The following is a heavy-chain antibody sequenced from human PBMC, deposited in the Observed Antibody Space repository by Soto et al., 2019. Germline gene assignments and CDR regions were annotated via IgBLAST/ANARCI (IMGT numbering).Heavy chain of an antibody. CDR2: ISAYNGNT. CDR1: GYTFTSYG. V-gene: IGHV1-18*04. D-gene: IGHD3-22*01. Sequence: ASVKVSCKASGYTFTSYGISWVRQAPGQGLEWMGWISAYNGNTNYAQKLQGRVTMTTDTSTSTAYMELRSLRSDDTAVYYCARVSTYYYDSSGFFDIWGQGTMVTVSS. J-gene: IGHJ3*02. CDR3: ARVSTYYYDSSGFFDI.